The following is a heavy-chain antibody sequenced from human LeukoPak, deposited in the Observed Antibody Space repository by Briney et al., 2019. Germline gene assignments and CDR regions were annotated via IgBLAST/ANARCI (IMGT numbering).Heavy chain of an antibody. D-gene: IGHD3-22*01. Sequence: PGGSLRLSCAASGFTFRDYHMSWIRQAPGKGLEWISSLSSSGATTYYADSVKGRFTISRDNAKNSLYLQMNSLRAEDTAVYYCAKDMTGYYYDSSGPDYYYGMDVWGQGTTVTVSS. J-gene: IGHJ6*02. V-gene: IGHV3-11*01. CDR2: LSSSGATT. CDR3: AKDMTGYYYDSSGPDYYYGMDV. CDR1: GFTFRDYH.